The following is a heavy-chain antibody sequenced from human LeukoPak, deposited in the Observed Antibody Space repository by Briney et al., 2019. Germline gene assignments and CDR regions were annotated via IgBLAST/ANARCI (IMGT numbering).Heavy chain of an antibody. CDR3: AKDRYSGLNTIDY. J-gene: IGHJ4*02. CDR2: ISYDGSYK. D-gene: IGHD6-13*01. V-gene: IGHV3-30*18. Sequence: GGSLRLSCAASEFTFSTYGMHWVRQAPGRGLEWVAVISYDGSYKFYADAVKGRFTISRDNSKSTLYLQMNSMRAEDAAVYYCAKDRYSGLNTIDYWGQGTLVTVSS. CDR1: EFTFSTYG.